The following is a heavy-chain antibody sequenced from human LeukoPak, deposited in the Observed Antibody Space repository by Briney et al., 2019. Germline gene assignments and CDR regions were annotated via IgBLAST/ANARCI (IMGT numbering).Heavy chain of an antibody. CDR2: IYGSGTT. J-gene: IGHJ4*02. Sequence: SETLSLTCTVSGGSMSTFYWSWIRQPAGKGLEWIGRIYGSGTTNYNPALKSRVTMSVDTSKKRFSLKLTSVTAADTAVYYCARDGSSWPFFESWGQGTLVTVSS. D-gene: IGHD6-13*01. CDR3: ARDGSSWPFFES. V-gene: IGHV4-4*07. CDR1: GGSMSTFY.